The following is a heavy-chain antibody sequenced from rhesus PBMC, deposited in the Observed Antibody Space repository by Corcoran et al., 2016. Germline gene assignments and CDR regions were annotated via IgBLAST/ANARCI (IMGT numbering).Heavy chain of an antibody. CDR2: IYGSSGST. CDR1: GGSISSGYD. J-gene: IGHJ4*01. D-gene: IGHD4-29*01. Sequence: QVQLQESGPGVVKPSETLSLPCAVSGGSISSGYDWSWIRQPPGQGLEWIGYIYGSSGSTNYNPSLKNRVTISKDASKNQFSLKLSSVTAADTAVYYCARHTVAAGYYFDYWGQGVLVTVSS. V-gene: IGHV4-76*01. CDR3: ARHTVAAGYYFDY.